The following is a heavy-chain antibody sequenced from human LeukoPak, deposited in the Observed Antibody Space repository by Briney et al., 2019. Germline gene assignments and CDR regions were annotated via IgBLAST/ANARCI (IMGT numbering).Heavy chain of an antibody. CDR1: GYTFTSYG. J-gene: IGHJ5*02. CDR3: ARDLNPTVILTTQSHGGWFDP. V-gene: IGHV1-18*01. D-gene: IGHD4-17*01. CDR2: ISAYNGNT. Sequence: ASVKVSCKASGYTFTSYGISWVRQAPGQGLEWMGWISAYNGNTNYAQKLQGRVTMTTDTSTSTAYMELRSLRSDDTALYYCARDLNPTVILTTQSHGGWFDPWAREPWSPSPQ.